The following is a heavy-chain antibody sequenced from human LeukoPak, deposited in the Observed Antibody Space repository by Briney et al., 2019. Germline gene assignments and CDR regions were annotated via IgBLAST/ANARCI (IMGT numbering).Heavy chain of an antibody. D-gene: IGHD5-12*01. V-gene: IGHV4-34*01. J-gene: IGHJ2*01. CDR3: ARALVRATMVWYFDL. CDR2: ISHSGST. CDR1: GGSFSGYY. Sequence: SETLPLTCAVSGGSFSGYYWSWIRQPPGKGLEWIGEISHSGSTNYSPSLKSRVTISVDTSKNQFSLNLSSVTAADTAVYYCARALVRATMVWYFDLWGRGTLVTVSS.